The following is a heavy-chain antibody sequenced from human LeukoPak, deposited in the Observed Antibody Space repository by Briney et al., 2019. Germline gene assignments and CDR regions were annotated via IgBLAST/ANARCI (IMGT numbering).Heavy chain of an antibody. D-gene: IGHD3-22*01. V-gene: IGHV3-7*01. J-gene: IGHJ4*02. CDR3: ARAHYYDSSGYFPTSFDY. CDR2: IKQDGSEK. Sequence: GGSLRLSCAASGFTFSRYWMSWVRQAPGKGLEWVANIKQDGSEKYYVDSVKGRFTISRDNAKNSLYLQMNSLRAEDTAVYYCARAHYYDSSGYFPTSFDYWGQGTLVTVSS. CDR1: GFTFSRYW.